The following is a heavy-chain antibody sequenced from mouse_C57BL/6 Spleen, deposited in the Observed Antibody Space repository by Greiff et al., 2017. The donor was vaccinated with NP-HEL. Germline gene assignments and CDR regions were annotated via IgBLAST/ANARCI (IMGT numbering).Heavy chain of an antibody. V-gene: IGHV1-26*01. J-gene: IGHJ1*03. CDR1: GYTFTDYY. CDR2: INPNNGGT. Sequence: VQLQQSGPELVKPGASVKISCKASGYTFTDYYMNWVKQSHGKSLEWIGDINPNNGGTSYNQKFKGKATLTVDKSSSTAYMELRSLTSEDSAVYYCAREGAGFDVWGTGTTVTVSS. CDR3: AREGAGFDV.